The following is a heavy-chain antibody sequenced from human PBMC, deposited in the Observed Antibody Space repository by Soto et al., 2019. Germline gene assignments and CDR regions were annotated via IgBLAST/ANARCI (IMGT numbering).Heavy chain of an antibody. CDR2: IYWDDDK. D-gene: IGHD1-1*01. V-gene: IGHV2-5*02. CDR1: GFSLTNSPVG. Sequence: QITLKESGPTLVEPTEARALTCSFSGFSLTNSPVGVGWFRQPPGKALEWLAVIYWDDDKRYNPSLKARITMTKDTFRNQVALTLTDMEPEDTATYICAHRLGGSSWNDGFFDFWGQGLPVTVS. CDR3: AHRLGGSSWNDGFFDF. J-gene: IGHJ4*02.